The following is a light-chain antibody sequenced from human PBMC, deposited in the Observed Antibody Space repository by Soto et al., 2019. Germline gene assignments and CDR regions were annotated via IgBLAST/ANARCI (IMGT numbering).Light chain of an antibody. CDR1: NIGSKS. Sequence: SYEQTQPPSVSVAPGKTARITCGENNIGSKSVHWYQQKPGQAPVLVIYYDSDRPSGIPERFSGSNSGNTATLTISRVEAGDEADYYCQVWDSSSDVVFGGGTKLTVL. V-gene: IGLV3-21*04. J-gene: IGLJ2*01. CDR3: QVWDSSSDVV. CDR2: YDS.